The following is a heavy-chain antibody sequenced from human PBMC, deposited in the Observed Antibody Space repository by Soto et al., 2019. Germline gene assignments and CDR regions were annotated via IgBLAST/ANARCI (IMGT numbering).Heavy chain of an antibody. CDR3: ARGTGGKSPEVGAFDI. CDR1: GGTFSSYA. J-gene: IGHJ3*02. D-gene: IGHD1-26*01. CDR2: IIPIFDTA. V-gene: IGHV1-69*13. Sequence: GASVKVSCKTSGGTFSSYAISWVRQAPGQGLEWMGGIIPIFDTANYAQKFQGRVTITADESTSTAYMELSSLRSEDTAVYYCARGTGGKSPEVGAFDIWRQGTMVTVSS.